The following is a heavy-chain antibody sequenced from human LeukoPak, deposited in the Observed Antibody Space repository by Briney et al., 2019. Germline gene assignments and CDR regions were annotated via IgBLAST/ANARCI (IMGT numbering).Heavy chain of an antibody. D-gene: IGHD4-17*01. CDR1: GFTFSSFA. J-gene: IGHJ3*02. V-gene: IGHV3-23*01. CDR3: ARDPNGDYIGAFEI. Sequence: GSLRLSCAASGFTFSSFAMMWLRQAPGKGLEWVSGISGASSTTLYADSVKGRFTISRDNSKNTLYLQMSSLRAEDTAVYYCARDPNGDYIGAFEIWGQGTMVTVSS. CDR2: ISGASSTT.